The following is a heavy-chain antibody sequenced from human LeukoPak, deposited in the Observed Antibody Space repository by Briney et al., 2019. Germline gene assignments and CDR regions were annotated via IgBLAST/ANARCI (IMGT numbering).Heavy chain of an antibody. CDR1: GGSIKSNNW. D-gene: IGHD3-22*01. CDR2: IYHSGST. CDR3: ARSYYYDSSGYFAGEWYFDY. Sequence: SETLSLTCAVSGGSIKSNNWWSWVRQPPGKGLEWIGEIYHSGSTNYNPSLESRVTVSVDKSKNQFSLDLTSVTAADTAVYYCARSYYYDSSGYFAGEWYFDYWGQGTLVTVSS. V-gene: IGHV4-4*02. J-gene: IGHJ4*02.